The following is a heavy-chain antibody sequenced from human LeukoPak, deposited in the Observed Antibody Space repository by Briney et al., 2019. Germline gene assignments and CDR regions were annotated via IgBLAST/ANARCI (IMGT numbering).Heavy chain of an antibody. Sequence: PSETLSLTCTVSGGSISSGAYYWSWIRQHPGKGPEWIGYIYYSGSTYYNPSLKSRVAISIDTSKNQFSLQLSSVTAADTAVYHCVRESAATSSFDYWGQGTLATVSS. J-gene: IGHJ4*02. CDR3: VRESAATSSFDY. V-gene: IGHV4-31*03. CDR1: GGSISSGAYY. D-gene: IGHD2-15*01. CDR2: IYYSGST.